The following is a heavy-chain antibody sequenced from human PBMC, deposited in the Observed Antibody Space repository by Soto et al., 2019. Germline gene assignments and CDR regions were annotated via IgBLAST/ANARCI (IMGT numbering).Heavy chain of an antibody. CDR3: AREGGFDWFYP. CDR1: GFIFSDYE. V-gene: IGHV3-48*03. J-gene: IGHJ5*02. Sequence: EVQLVESGGGLIKPGGSLRLSCAGSGFIFSDYEMNWVRQVPGKGLEWISYISISGTIIHYADSVKGRFTIPRDNAKNSVYLQMNSLRVEATAIYYGAREGGFDWFYPWGQGTLVTVSS. CDR2: ISISGTII.